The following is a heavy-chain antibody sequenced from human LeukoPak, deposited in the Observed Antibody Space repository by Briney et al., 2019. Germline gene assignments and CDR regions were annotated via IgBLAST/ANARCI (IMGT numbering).Heavy chain of an antibody. CDR1: GGSISSSSYY. CDR3: AREPLGDFIAVAGYGDAFDI. J-gene: IGHJ3*02. V-gene: IGHV4-39*07. D-gene: IGHD6-19*01. CDR2: IYYSGST. Sequence: PSETLSLTCTVSGGSISSSSYYWGWIRQPPGKGLEWIGSIYYSGSTYYNPSLKSRVTISVDTSKNQFSLKLSSVTAADTAVYYCAREPLGDFIAVAGYGDAFDIWGQGTMVTVSS.